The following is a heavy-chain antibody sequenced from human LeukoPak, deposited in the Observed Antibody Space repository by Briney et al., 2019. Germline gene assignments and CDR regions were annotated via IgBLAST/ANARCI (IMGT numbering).Heavy chain of an antibody. D-gene: IGHD3-3*01. V-gene: IGHV4-59*01. CDR3: AGSDFGVVEALNWFDP. CDR1: GGSISSDY. J-gene: IGHJ5*02. Sequence: PSETLSLTCTVSGGSISSDYWSWIRQPPGKGLEWIGHMYYTGSTNYNPSLKSRVTISVDTSKNQFSLKLSSVTAADTAVYYCAGSDFGVVEALNWFDPWGQGTLVTVSS. CDR2: MYYTGST.